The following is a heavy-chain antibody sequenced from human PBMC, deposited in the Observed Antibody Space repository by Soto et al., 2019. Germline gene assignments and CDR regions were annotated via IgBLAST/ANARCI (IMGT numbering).Heavy chain of an antibody. V-gene: IGHV4-59*01. D-gene: IGHD2-15*01. J-gene: IGHJ5*02. CDR3: ARWPIDPKWFDP. CDR2: IYDTGST. CDR1: GSDITTYY. Sequence: SETLSLTCTVCGSDITTYYWSWLRQSPWKGLEWIGHIYDTGSTTYNPSLKSRVTISVDTSNKQFSLRLTSVTAADTAVYYCARWPIDPKWFDPCGQGTLVTVCS.